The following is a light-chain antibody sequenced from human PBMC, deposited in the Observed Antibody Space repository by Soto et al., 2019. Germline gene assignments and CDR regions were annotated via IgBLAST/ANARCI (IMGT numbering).Light chain of an antibody. Sequence: ILMTQAPSSLSAFVGDRVTITCRAGQDIANFLAWYQQKPGKVPKLLIYAASTLQSGVPSRFSGSGSGTDFTLTISGLQPEDVATYYCQKCKVAPFTFGGGTKVDI. V-gene: IGKV1-27*01. J-gene: IGKJ4*01. CDR2: AAS. CDR1: QDIANF. CDR3: QKCKVAPFT.